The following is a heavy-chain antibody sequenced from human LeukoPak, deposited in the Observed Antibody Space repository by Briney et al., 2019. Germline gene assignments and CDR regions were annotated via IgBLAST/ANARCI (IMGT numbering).Heavy chain of an antibody. CDR1: GFTFSSHA. J-gene: IGHJ4*02. V-gene: IGHV3-23*01. CDR2: ISGSGGST. CDR3: AKDGMVRGVIIDYFDY. Sequence: GGSLRLSCAASGFTFSSHAMSWVRQAPGKGLEWVSAISGSGGSTYYADSVKGRFTISRDNSKNTLYLQMNSLRAEDTAVYYCAKDGMVRGVIIDYFDYWGQGTLVTVSS. D-gene: IGHD3-10*01.